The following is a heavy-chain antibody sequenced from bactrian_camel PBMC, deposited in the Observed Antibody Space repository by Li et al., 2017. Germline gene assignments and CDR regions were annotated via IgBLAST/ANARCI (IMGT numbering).Heavy chain of an antibody. V-gene: IGHV3S36*01. J-gene: IGHJ4*01. CDR2: IYSGGGSGST. D-gene: IGHD3*01. CDR1: FFILDDFD. Sequence: VQLVESGGGSVQTGGSLRLSCKPSFFILDDFDMMWYRQAPGKAREGVAVIYSGGGSGSTHYADAVKGRFTISHDNAKNSVDLQMNSLKPDDTAVYYCAATGQMLKVAGCRTQGTQVTVS.